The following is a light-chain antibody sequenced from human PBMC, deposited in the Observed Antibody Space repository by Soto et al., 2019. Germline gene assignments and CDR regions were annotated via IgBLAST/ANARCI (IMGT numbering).Light chain of an antibody. V-gene: IGKV1-5*01. Sequence: DIQMTQSPSSLSASVGDRVTIACRASQSIINWLAWYQQKPGKAPKVLIFDASSLESGVPSRFSGSGSGTDFTLTISSLQPDDFAAYYCQQYNGYSWTFGQGTKVDIK. CDR3: QQYNGYSWT. CDR2: DAS. CDR1: QSIINW. J-gene: IGKJ1*01.